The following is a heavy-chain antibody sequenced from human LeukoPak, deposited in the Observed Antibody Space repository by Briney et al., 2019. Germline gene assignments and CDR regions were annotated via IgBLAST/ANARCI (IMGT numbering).Heavy chain of an antibody. J-gene: IGHJ4*02. CDR1: GYTFTGYY. Sequence: ASVKVSCKASGYTFTGYYMHWVRQAPGQRLEWMGWINPNSGDTNYAQKFQGRVTMTRDTSISTAYMEVSGLRSDDTAVYYCARDGNLDYWGQGTLVTVSS. CDR2: INPNSGDT. CDR3: ARDGNLDY. V-gene: IGHV1-2*02.